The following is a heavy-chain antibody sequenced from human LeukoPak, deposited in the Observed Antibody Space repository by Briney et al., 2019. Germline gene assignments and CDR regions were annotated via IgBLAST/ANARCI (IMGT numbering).Heavy chain of an antibody. CDR1: GYTFTSYD. Sequence: GASVKVSCKASGYTFTSYDINWVRQATGQGLEWMGWMDPNSGNTGYAQKFQGRVTMTRNTSISTAYMELSSLRSEDTAVYYCARDYYGSFNWFDPWGQGTLVTVSS. J-gene: IGHJ5*02. CDR3: ARDYYGSFNWFDP. CDR2: MDPNSGNT. V-gene: IGHV1-8*01. D-gene: IGHD3-10*01.